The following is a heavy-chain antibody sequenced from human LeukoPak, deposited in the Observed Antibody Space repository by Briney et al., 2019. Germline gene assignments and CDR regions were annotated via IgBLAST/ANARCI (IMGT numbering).Heavy chain of an antibody. Sequence: ASVKASCMASGGTFSSYAISWVRQAPGQGLEWMGGIIPIFGTANYAQKFQGRVTITADESTSTAYMELSSLRSEDTAVYYCAGSTVTRLAEYFQHWGQGTLVTVSS. CDR3: AGSTVTRLAEYFQH. D-gene: IGHD4-17*01. V-gene: IGHV1-69*13. J-gene: IGHJ1*01. CDR2: IIPIFGTA. CDR1: GGTFSSYA.